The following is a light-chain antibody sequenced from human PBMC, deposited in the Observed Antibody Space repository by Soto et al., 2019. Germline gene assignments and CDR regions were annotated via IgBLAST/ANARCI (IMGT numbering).Light chain of an antibody. V-gene: IGKV3D-20*02. Sequence: PGTLSLSLGEGATLSCRASQSVSSSYLAWYQQKPGQAPRLLIYGASTRATGIPDRFSGSGSGTDYTLTITNLESEDFAVYYCQQRSNWPWTFGQGTKVEIK. CDR3: QQRSNWPWT. CDR2: GAS. CDR1: QSVSSSY. J-gene: IGKJ1*01.